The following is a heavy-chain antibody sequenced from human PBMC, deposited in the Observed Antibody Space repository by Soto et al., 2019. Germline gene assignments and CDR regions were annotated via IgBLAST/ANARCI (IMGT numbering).Heavy chain of an antibody. Sequence: QVQLQESGPGLVKPSETLSLTCTVSGGSLSTYYWSWLRQPAGPGLEWIGRMYASGSTNYNPSLKSRVTLSVYTSKNQCSLKLSSVTAADTAVYYCARELRLVVSYYAMHVWGQGTTVTVSS. CDR3: ARELRLVVSYYAMHV. CDR2: MYASGST. V-gene: IGHV4-4*07. D-gene: IGHD3-22*01. J-gene: IGHJ6*02. CDR1: GGSLSTYY.